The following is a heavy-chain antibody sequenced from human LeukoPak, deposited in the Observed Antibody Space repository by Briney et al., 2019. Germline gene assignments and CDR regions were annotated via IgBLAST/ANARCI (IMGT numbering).Heavy chain of an antibody. CDR1: GFTFSSYS. J-gene: IGHJ2*01. D-gene: IGHD2-8*01. V-gene: IGHV3-7*01. CDR2: INQDGSEK. CDR3: ARGRGYCSYGVCSLGDWYFDL. Sequence: HPGGSLRLSCAASGFTFSSYSMNWVRQAPGKGLEWVANINQDGSEKYYVDSVRGRFTISGDNAKNSLYLQVNSLRAEDTAVYYCARGRGYCSYGVCSLGDWYFDLWGRGTLVTVSS.